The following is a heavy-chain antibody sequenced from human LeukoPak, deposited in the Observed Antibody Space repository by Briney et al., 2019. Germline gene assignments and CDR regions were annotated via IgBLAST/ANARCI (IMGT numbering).Heavy chain of an antibody. V-gene: IGHV4-38-2*02. J-gene: IGHJ4*02. CDR3: AREQAVRYSSSWTPTPAYFDY. CDR1: GYSISSGYY. CDR2: IYHSGNT. Sequence: PSETLSLTCSVSGYSISSGYYWGWIRQPPGKGLEWIGSIYHSGNTYYNPSLKSRVTISVDTSKNQFSLKLSSVAAADTAVYYCAREQAVRYSSSWTPTPAYFDYWGQGTLVTVSS. D-gene: IGHD6-13*01.